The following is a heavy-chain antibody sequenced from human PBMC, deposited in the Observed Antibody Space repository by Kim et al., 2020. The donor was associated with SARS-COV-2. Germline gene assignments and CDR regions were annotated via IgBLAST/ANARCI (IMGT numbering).Heavy chain of an antibody. CDR3: ARARGYSDYGSVEYFDY. V-gene: IGHV1-69*04. D-gene: IGHD5-12*01. J-gene: IGHJ4*02. Sequence: SVKVSCKASGGTFSSYAISWVRQAPGQGLEWMGRIIPILGITNYAQKFQGRVTITADKSTSTAYMELSSLRSEDTAVYFCARARGYSDYGSVEYFDYWGQGTLVTVSS. CDR1: GGTFSSYA. CDR2: IIPILGIT.